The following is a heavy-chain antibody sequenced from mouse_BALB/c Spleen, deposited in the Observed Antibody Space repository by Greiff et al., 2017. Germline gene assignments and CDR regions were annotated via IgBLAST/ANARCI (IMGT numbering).Heavy chain of an antibody. CDR2: IYPGSGST. V-gene: IGHV1S22*01. CDR3: AYDYAGVAMDY. Sequence: LQQPGSELVRPGASVKLSCKASGYTFTSYWMHWVKQRHGQGLEWIGNIYPGSGSTNYDEKFKSKGTLTVDTSSSTAYMHLSSLTSEDSAVYYCAYDYAGVAMDYWGQGTSVTVSS. J-gene: IGHJ4*01. CDR1: GYTFTSYW. D-gene: IGHD2-4*01.